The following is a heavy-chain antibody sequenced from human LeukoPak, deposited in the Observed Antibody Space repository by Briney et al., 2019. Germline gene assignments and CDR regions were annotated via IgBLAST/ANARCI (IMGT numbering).Heavy chain of an antibody. J-gene: IGHJ3*02. CDR2: ISSSSSYI. V-gene: IGHV3-21*01. D-gene: IGHD5-18*01. Sequence: GGSLRLSCAASGFTFSSYSMNWVRQAPGKGLEWVSSISSSSSYIYYADSVKGRFTISRDNAKNSLYLQMNSLRAEDTAVYYCATNTAIGGDDAFDIWGQGTMVTVSS. CDR3: ATNTAIGGDDAFDI. CDR1: GFTFSSYS.